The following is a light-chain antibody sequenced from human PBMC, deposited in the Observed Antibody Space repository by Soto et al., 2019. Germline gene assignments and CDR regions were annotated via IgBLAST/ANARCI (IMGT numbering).Light chain of an antibody. J-gene: IGLJ3*02. CDR3: CSSAGTYTSV. CDR2: DVS. V-gene: IGLV2-11*01. Sequence: QSALTQPRSGSGSPGQSVTISCTGTSSDVGGYNYVSWYQQHPGKAPKLMIYDVSKRPSGVPDRFSGSKSGNTASLTISGLQAEDEADYYCCSSAGTYTSVFGGGTKVTVL. CDR1: SSDVGGYNY.